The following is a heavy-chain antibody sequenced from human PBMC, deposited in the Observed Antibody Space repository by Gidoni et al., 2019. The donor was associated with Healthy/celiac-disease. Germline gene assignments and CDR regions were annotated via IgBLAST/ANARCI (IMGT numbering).Heavy chain of an antibody. J-gene: IGHJ3*02. D-gene: IGHD4-17*01. Sequence: QVQLVQSGAEVKKPGSSVKVSCKASGGTFSSYAISWVRQAPGQGLEWMGGIIPIFGTANYAQKFQGRVTITADESTSTSYMALSSLRSEDTAVYYCARDLLDTVTNAFDIWGQGTMVTVSS. CDR2: IIPIFGTA. V-gene: IGHV1-69*01. CDR3: ARDLLDTVTNAFDI. CDR1: GGTFSSYA.